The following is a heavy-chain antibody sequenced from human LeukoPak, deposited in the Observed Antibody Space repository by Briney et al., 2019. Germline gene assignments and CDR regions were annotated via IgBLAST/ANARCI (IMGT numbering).Heavy chain of an antibody. J-gene: IGHJ3*02. V-gene: IGHV1-2*02. D-gene: IGHD2-2*01. CDR2: INPNRGGA. Sequence: ASVKVSCKASGYTFTGYYMHWVRQAPGQGLEWMGRINPNRGGANYAQKFQGRVTMTRDTSTSTAYMELSSLRSDDTAVYYCARARYCSSTSCRHAFVIWGQGTMVTVSS. CDR1: GYTFTGYY. CDR3: ARARYCSSTSCRHAFVI.